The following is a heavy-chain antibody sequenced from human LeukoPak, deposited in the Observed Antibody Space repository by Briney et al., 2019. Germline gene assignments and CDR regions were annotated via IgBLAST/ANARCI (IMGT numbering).Heavy chain of an antibody. Sequence: SVKVSCKASGYTFTSYGISWVRQAPGQGLEWMGGIIPIFGTANYAQKFQGRVTITTDESTSTAYMELSSLRSEDTAVYYCATELAYCGGDCYSGFDYWGQGTLVTVSS. D-gene: IGHD2-21*02. V-gene: IGHV1-69*05. J-gene: IGHJ4*02. CDR1: GYTFTSYG. CDR2: IIPIFGTA. CDR3: ATELAYCGGDCYSGFDY.